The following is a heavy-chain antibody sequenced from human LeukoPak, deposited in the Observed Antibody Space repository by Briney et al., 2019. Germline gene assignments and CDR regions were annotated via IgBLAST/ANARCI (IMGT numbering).Heavy chain of an antibody. CDR3: AKDLNVGIAARSYGY. CDR1: GFTFSSYA. J-gene: IGHJ4*02. CDR2: ISGSGGST. Sequence: GGSLRLSCAASGFTFSSYAMSWVRQAPGKGLEWVSAISGSGGSTYYADSVKGRFTISRDNSKNTLYLQMNSLRAEDTAVYYCAKDLNVGIAARSYGYWGQGTLVTVSS. V-gene: IGHV3-23*01. D-gene: IGHD6-13*01.